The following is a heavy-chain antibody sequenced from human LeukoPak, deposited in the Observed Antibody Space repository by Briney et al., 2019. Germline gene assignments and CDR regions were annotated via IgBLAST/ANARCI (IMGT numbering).Heavy chain of an antibody. CDR1: GFTFSNYG. V-gene: IGHV3-33*01. D-gene: IGHD1-1*01. CDR3: ARGSQSTWGFFAY. CDR2: IWYDGSNE. J-gene: IGHJ4*02. Sequence: GGSLRLSCAASGFTFSNYGMHWVHQAPGKGLQWVAVIWYDGSNEYYTGSVKGRFTISRDNAHNTLYLQMNSLRAEDTAVYYCARGSQSTWGFFAYWGQGTRVTVSS.